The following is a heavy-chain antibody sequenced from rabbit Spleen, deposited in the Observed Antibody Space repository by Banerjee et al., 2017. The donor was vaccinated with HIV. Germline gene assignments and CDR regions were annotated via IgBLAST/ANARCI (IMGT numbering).Heavy chain of an antibody. V-gene: IGHV1S45*01. CDR1: GFSFGDRDV. CDR3: ARDPTTIDNDGAPDYFNL. CDR2: INVATGKP. Sequence: QEQLVESGGGLVQPEGSLTLTCTASGFSFGDRDVMCWVRQAPGKGLEWIACINVATGKPVYATWAKGRFTISRTSSTTVTLRLNSLTAADTATYLCARDPTTIDNDGAPDYFNLWGQGTLVTVS. J-gene: IGHJ4*01. D-gene: IGHD2-1*01.